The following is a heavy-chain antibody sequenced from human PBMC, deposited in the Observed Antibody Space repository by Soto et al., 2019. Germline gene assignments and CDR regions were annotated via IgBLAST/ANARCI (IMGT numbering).Heavy chain of an antibody. D-gene: IGHD4-17*01. J-gene: IGHJ3*02. CDR3: ARRHYGERGDDAFDI. V-gene: IGHV4-39*01. Sequence: QLQLQESGPGLVKPSETLSLTCTVSGGSISSSSYYWGWIRQPPGKGLEWIGSIYYSGSTYYNPSLKSRVTISVDTSKNQFSLKLSSVTAADTAVYYCARRHYGERGDDAFDIWGQGTMVTVSS. CDR2: IYYSGST. CDR1: GGSISSSSYY.